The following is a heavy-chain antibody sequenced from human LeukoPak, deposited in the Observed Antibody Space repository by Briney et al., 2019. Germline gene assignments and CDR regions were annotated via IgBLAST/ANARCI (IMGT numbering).Heavy chain of an antibody. CDR2: INPNSGGT. CDR3: ARIRFGNYYYYGMDV. D-gene: IGHD3-10*01. Sequence: ASVKVSCEASGYTFTGYYMHWVRQAPGQGLEWMGWINPNSGGTNYAQKFQGRVTMTRDTSISTAYMELSRLRSDDTAVYYCARIRFGNYYYYGMDVWGQGTTVTVSS. CDR1: GYTFTGYY. V-gene: IGHV1-2*02. J-gene: IGHJ6*02.